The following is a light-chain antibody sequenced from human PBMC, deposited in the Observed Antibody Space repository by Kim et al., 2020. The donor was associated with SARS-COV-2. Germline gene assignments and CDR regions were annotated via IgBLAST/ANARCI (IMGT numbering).Light chain of an antibody. V-gene: IGLV2-23*02. CDR2: EVS. CDR1: SSDVGSYNL. J-gene: IGLJ1*01. Sequence: GQSITISCTGTSSDVGSYNLVSWYQQHPGKAPKLMIYEVSKRPSGVSNRFSGSKSGNTASLTISGLQAEDEAEYYCCSYAGSSTYVFGTGTKVTVL. CDR3: CSYAGSSTYV.